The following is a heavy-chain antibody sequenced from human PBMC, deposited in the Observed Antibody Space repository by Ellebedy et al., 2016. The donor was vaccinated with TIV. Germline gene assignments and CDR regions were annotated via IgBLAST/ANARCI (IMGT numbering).Heavy chain of an antibody. J-gene: IGHJ6*02. CDR1: GYTFTSYG. V-gene: IGHV1-18*01. CDR3: ARGASELTSSPTYYSYYGMDV. D-gene: IGHD2-2*01. CDR2: ISAYNGNT. Sequence: ASVKVSCKASGYTFTSYGISWVRQAPGQGLEWMGWISAYNGNTNYAQKLQGRVTMTTETSTSTAYMELRSLRSDDTAVYYCARGASELTSSPTYYSYYGMDVWGQGTTVTVSS.